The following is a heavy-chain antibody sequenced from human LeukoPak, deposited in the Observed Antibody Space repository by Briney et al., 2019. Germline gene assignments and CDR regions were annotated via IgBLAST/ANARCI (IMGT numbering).Heavy chain of an antibody. V-gene: IGHV5-51*01. J-gene: IGHJ3*02. CDR3: ARLRDRGWSVLSDDFDI. CDR2: IYPGGSDT. Sequence: GESLKISCKGSGYSFTSYGIGWVRQMPGKGLEWRGIIYPGGSDTRYSPSFQGQVTISADKSISTAYLQWSSLKASDTAMYYCARLRDRGWSVLSDDFDIWGQGTMVTVSS. CDR1: GYSFTSYG. D-gene: IGHD6-19*01.